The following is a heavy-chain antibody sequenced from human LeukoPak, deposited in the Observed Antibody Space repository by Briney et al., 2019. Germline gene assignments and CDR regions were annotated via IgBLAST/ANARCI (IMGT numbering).Heavy chain of an antibody. J-gene: IGHJ3*01. Sequence: GGSLRLSCAAAGFTVSSNYMSWVRQAPGKGLEWVSVIYSGGSTYYADSVKGRFTISRDNSKNTLYLQMNSLRAEDTAVYYCARGYVSPDAFDVWGQGTMVTVSS. D-gene: IGHD3-16*01. V-gene: IGHV3-53*01. CDR3: ARGYVSPDAFDV. CDR1: GFTVSSNY. CDR2: IYSGGST.